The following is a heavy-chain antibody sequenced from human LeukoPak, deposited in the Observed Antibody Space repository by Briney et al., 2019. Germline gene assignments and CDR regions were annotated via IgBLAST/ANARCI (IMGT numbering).Heavy chain of an antibody. Sequence: GGSLRLSCAASGFTFSSYAMSWVRQAPGKGLEWVSAISGSGGSTYYADSVKGRFTISRDNSKNTLYLQMNSLRAEDTAVYYCAILRGGAVGTFDYWGQGTLVTVSS. CDR2: ISGSGGST. V-gene: IGHV3-23*01. CDR1: GFTFSSYA. D-gene: IGHD1-26*01. J-gene: IGHJ4*02. CDR3: AILRGGAVGTFDY.